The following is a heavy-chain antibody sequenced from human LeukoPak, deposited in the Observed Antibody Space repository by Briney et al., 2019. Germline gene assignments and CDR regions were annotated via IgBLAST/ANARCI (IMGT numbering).Heavy chain of an antibody. D-gene: IGHD4-17*01. CDR3: ASFDYGDTLYY. Sequence: SETLSLTCTVSGGSISSSSYYWGWIRQPPGKGLEWIGEINHSGSTNYNPSLKSRVTISVDTSKNQFSLKLSSVTAADTAVYYCASFDYGDTLYYWGQGTLVTVSS. CDR1: GGSISSSSYY. J-gene: IGHJ4*02. CDR2: INHSGST. V-gene: IGHV4-39*07.